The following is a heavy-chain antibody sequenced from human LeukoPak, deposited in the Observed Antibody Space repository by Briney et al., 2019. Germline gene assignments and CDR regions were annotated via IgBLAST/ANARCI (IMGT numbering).Heavy chain of an antibody. D-gene: IGHD6-19*01. CDR1: GFTFSSYW. V-gene: IGHV3-74*01. CDR3: ARDSSGIAVAGSIPNYYYYMDV. J-gene: IGHJ6*03. Sequence: GGSLRLSCAASGFTFSSYWMHWVRHAPGKGLVWVSRINSDGSSTSYADSVKGRFTISRGNAKNTLYLQMNSLRAEDTAVYYCARDSSGIAVAGSIPNYYYYMDVWGKGTTVTVSS. CDR2: INSDGSST.